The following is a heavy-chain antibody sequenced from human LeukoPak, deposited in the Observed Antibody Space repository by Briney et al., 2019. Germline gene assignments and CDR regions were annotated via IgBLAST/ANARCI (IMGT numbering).Heavy chain of an antibody. CDR1: GVSFSTYY. V-gene: IGHV4-34*01. Sequence: SETLSLTCAVSGVSFSTYYWSWIRQSPEKGLEWIGEVNHSGYTNYNPSLKSRVTISVDTSKNQFSLKLSSLSAADTAVYYCARQLYGSDYWGQGTLVTVSS. J-gene: IGHJ4*02. CDR3: ARQLYGSDY. D-gene: IGHD4-17*01. CDR2: VNHSGYT.